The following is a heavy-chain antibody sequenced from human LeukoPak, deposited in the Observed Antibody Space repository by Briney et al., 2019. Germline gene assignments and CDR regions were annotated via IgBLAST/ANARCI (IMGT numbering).Heavy chain of an antibody. V-gene: IGHV3-30-3*01. D-gene: IGHD1-14*01. CDR1: GFTFSSYA. CDR2: ISYDGSNK. Sequence: GGSLRLSCAASGFTFSSYAMHWVRQAPGKGLEWVAVISYDGSNKYYADSVKGRFTISRDNSKNTLYLQMNSLRAEDTAVYYCARDRKAQGYYFDYWGQGTLVTVSS. J-gene: IGHJ4*02. CDR3: ARDRKAQGYYFDY.